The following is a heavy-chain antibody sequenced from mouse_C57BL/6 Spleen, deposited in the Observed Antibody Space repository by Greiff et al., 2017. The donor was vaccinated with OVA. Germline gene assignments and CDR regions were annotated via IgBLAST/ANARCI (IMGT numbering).Heavy chain of an antibody. CDR1: GYTFTSYW. CDR2: IHPNSGST. D-gene: IGHD1-1*01. J-gene: IGHJ2*01. Sequence: QVHVKQPGAELVKPGASVKLSCKASGYTFTSYWMHWVKQRPGQGLEWIGMIHPNSGSTNYNEKFKSKATLTVDKSSSTAYMQLSSLTSEDSAVYYCAILLLEDFDYWGQGTTLTVSS. CDR3: AILLLEDFDY. V-gene: IGHV1-64*01.